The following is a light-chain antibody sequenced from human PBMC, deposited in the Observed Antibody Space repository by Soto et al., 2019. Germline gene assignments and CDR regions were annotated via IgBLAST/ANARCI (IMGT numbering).Light chain of an antibody. J-gene: IGKJ1*01. CDR2: DAS. V-gene: IGKV1-39*01. CDR3: QQSYNTHLT. CDR1: HTIGTY. Sequence: IQGTQSLSSLAASLADRVTITGRASHTIGTYVNWYRQKSAGARAILIYDASTLQSGVASRFRGGASGTDFTLTISSLQLDDFATSYCQQSYNTHLTFGQGTKVDI.